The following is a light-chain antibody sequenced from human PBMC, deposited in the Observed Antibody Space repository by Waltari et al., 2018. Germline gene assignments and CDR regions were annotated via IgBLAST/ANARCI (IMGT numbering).Light chain of an antibody. CDR1: DSDVGAYDF. CDR2: EVS. Sequence: QSALTQPASVSGSPGQSITISCSGTDSDVGAYDFVSWYKQHPGKAHHLIIYEVSNRPSGISNRFSSSKSGNTASLPISGLQSEDESDYYCSSYTTSSAPGVFGTGTRVTVL. V-gene: IGLV2-14*01. CDR3: SSYTTSSAPGV. J-gene: IGLJ1*01.